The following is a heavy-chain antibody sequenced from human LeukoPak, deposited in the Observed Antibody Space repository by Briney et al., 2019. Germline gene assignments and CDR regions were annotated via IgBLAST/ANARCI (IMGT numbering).Heavy chain of an antibody. Sequence: GGSLRLSCAASGFTFRNYGTHWVRQAPGKGLEWVAVIWYDGSNKIYVDAVKGRFTFSRDNSKNMLYLQMNSLRAEDTAVYYCARDRNWGSAAHHFDLWGQGTLVSVSS. CDR3: ARDRNWGSAAHHFDL. V-gene: IGHV3-33*01. CDR1: GFTFRNYG. CDR2: IWYDGSNK. D-gene: IGHD7-27*01. J-gene: IGHJ4*02.